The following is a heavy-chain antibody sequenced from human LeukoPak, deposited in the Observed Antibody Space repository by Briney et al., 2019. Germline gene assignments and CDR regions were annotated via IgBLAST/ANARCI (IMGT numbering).Heavy chain of an antibody. CDR2: IKQDGSEK. V-gene: IGHV3-7*01. CDR3: AREFRQWLVLNYYYYMDV. CDR1: GFTFSSYW. Sequence: GGSLRLSCAASGFTFSSYWMSWVRQAPGKGLEWVANIKQDGSEKHYVDSVKGRFTISRDNAKNSLYLQMNSLRAEDTAVYYCAREFRQWLVLNYYYYMDVWGKGTTVTVSS. D-gene: IGHD6-19*01. J-gene: IGHJ6*03.